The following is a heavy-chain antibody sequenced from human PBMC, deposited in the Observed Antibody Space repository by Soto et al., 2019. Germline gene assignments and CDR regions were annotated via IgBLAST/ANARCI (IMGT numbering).Heavy chain of an antibody. V-gene: IGHV3-23*01. Sequence: GGSLRLSCAASGFTFSSYAMSWVRQAPGKGLEWVSAISGSGGSTYYADSVKGRFTISRDNSKSTLYLQMNSLRAEDTAVYYCAKYGAVAGTGWFDPWGQGTLVTVSS. D-gene: IGHD6-19*01. J-gene: IGHJ5*02. CDR1: GFTFSSYA. CDR3: AKYGAVAGTGWFDP. CDR2: ISGSGGST.